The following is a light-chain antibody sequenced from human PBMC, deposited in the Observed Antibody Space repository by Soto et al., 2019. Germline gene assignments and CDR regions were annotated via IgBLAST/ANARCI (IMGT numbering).Light chain of an antibody. CDR3: QQYMRYSFT. CDR1: QSINNW. V-gene: IGKV1-5*01. J-gene: IGKJ3*01. CDR2: DAS. Sequence: DIQMTQSPSTLSASVGDTVTITCRASQSINNWLAWYQQNPGEAPKLLIYDASSLESGVPSRFSGRGSGTEFTLPLSSLQPDDFATYYCQQYMRYSFTFGPGTKVDIK.